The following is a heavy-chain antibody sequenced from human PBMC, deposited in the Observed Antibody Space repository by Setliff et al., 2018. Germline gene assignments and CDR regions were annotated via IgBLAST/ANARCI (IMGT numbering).Heavy chain of an antibody. V-gene: IGHV3-23*01. CDR2: ISARTGLT. D-gene: IGHD5-18*01. J-gene: IGHJ4*02. CDR3: AKRGDTRTFDY. Sequence: HPGGSLRLSCAASGFTFSSYTMTWVRQAPGEGLEWVSGISARTGLTYYADSVKGRFTMSRDISKNTVYLHMTSLRAEDTAMYYCAKRGDTRTFDYWGQGTLVTVSS. CDR1: GFTFSSYT.